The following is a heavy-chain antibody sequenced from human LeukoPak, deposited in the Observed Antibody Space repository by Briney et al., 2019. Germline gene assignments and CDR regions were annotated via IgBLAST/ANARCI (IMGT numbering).Heavy chain of an antibody. V-gene: IGHV4-59*08. Sequence: PSETLSLTCTVSGGSISSYYWSWIRQPPGKGLEWIGYIYYSGSTNYNPSLKRRVTISVATSKNQFSLKLSSVTAADTAVYYCARMGSYSPNGFDPWGQGTLVTVSS. D-gene: IGHD1-26*01. J-gene: IGHJ5*01. CDR1: GGSISSYY. CDR3: ARMGSYSPNGFDP. CDR2: IYYSGST.